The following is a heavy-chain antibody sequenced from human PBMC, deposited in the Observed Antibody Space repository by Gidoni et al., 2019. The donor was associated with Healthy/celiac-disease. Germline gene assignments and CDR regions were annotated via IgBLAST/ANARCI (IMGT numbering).Heavy chain of an antibody. Sequence: QVQLVESGGGVVQPGRALRRPGAASGFTFSSYGMHWVRQAPGKGLEWVAVISYDGSKKYYADSVKGRFTISIDNSKNTLYLQMNSLSAEDTAVYYCAYPFGAQDYWGQGTLVTVSS. CDR3: AYPFGAQDY. D-gene: IGHD3-3*01. CDR1: GFTFSSYG. CDR2: ISYDGSKK. V-gene: IGHV3-30*03. J-gene: IGHJ4*02.